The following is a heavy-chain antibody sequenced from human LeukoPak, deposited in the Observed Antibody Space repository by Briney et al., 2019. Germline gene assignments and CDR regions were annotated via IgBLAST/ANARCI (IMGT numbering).Heavy chain of an antibody. CDR1: GFTFSSYA. V-gene: IGHV3-23*01. CDR2: ISGSGGST. D-gene: IGHD2-2*01. Sequence: GGSLRLSCAASGFTFSSYAMSWVRQAPGKGLEWFSAISGSGGSTYYADSVKGRFTISRDNSKNTLYLQMNSLRAEDTAVYYCARDRQEHCSSTSCYVWWGQGTLVTVSS. J-gene: IGHJ4*02. CDR3: ARDRQEHCSSTSCYVW.